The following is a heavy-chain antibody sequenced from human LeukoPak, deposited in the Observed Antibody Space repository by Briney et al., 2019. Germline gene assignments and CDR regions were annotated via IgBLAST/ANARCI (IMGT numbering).Heavy chain of an antibody. CDR2: IYYSGST. Sequence: SETLSLTCTVSGGSISSGDYYWSWIRQPPGKGLEWIGYIYYSGSTYYNPSLKSRVTISVDTSKNQFSLKLSSVTAADTAVYYCARDTIVVVPAAILPYYYGMDVWGQGTTVTVSS. V-gene: IGHV4-30-4*01. CDR3: ARDTIVVVPAAILPYYYGMDV. J-gene: IGHJ6*02. CDR1: GGSISSGDYY. D-gene: IGHD2-2*02.